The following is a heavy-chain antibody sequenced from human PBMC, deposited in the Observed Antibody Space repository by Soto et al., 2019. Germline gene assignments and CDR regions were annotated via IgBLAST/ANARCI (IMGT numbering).Heavy chain of an antibody. CDR3: VRLCPTNYYGSGIGWFDP. V-gene: IGHV4-39*01. Sequence: QLQLQESGPGLVKLAETLSLTCTVSGGSISTSTYSWSWIRQPPGKGLEWIGSFYYSVSTYYNSSLRSRATISVDTSKNQFSLQLSSVAAADAAVYYCVRLCPTNYYGSGIGWFDPWGQGTLVTVSS. CDR2: FYYSVST. J-gene: IGHJ5*02. D-gene: IGHD3-10*01. CDR1: GGSISTSTYS.